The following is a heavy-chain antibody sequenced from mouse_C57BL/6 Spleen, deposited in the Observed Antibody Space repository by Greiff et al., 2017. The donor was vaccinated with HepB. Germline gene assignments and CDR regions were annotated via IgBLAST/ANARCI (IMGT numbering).Heavy chain of an antibody. V-gene: IGHV5-4*01. CDR2: ISDGGSYT. J-gene: IGHJ3*01. D-gene: IGHD1-1*01. CDR1: GFTFSSYA. CDR3: ARGYDGSRPAWFAY. Sequence: EVQLVESGGGLVKPGGSLKLSCAASGFTFSSYAMSWVRQTPEKRLEWVATISDGGSYTYYPDNVKGRFTISRDNAKNNLYLQMSHLKSEDTAMYYCARGYDGSRPAWFAYWGQGTLVTVSA.